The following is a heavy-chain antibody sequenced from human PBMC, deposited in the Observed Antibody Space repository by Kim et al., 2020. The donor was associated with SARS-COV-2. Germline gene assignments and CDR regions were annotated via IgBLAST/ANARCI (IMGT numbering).Heavy chain of an antibody. Sequence: SVKVSCKASGGTFSSYAISWVRQAPGQGLEWMGRIIPILGIANYAQKFQGRVTITADKSTSTAYMELSSLRSEDTAVYYCATLDSSGFCNRAFCSPLNYYYYGMDVWGQGTTVTVSS. CDR3: ATLDSSGFCNRAFCSPLNYYYYGMDV. CDR1: GGTFSSYA. D-gene: IGHD3-22*01. CDR2: IIPILGIA. J-gene: IGHJ6*02. V-gene: IGHV1-69*04.